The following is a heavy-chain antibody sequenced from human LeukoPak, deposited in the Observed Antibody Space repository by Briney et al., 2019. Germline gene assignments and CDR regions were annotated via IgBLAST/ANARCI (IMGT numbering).Heavy chain of an antibody. CDR1: GFTFGSYW. CDR3: ARDSSYEFDY. J-gene: IGHJ4*02. V-gene: IGHV3-7*01. D-gene: IGHD3-22*01. Sequence: GGSLRLSCAASGFTFGSYWMSWVRQAPGKGLEWVANIKQDGSEKYYVDSVKGRFTISRDNAKNSLYLQMNSLRAEDTAVYYCARDSSYEFDYWGQGTLVTVSS. CDR2: IKQDGSEK.